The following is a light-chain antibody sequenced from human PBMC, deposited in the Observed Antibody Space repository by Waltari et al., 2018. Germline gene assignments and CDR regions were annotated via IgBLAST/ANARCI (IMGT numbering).Light chain of an antibody. CDR3: QNRRNWPLLT. V-gene: IGKV3-11*01. Sequence: VLTQSPATLSLSPGDRATPSCSASQYMDDYLAWIQQKPGQPPRLLRSEASNRATGVPDRFSASGSGTDFTLTVSSLEPEDFAVYYCQNRRNWPLLTFGGGTKVEIK. J-gene: IGKJ4*01. CDR2: EAS. CDR1: QYMDDY.